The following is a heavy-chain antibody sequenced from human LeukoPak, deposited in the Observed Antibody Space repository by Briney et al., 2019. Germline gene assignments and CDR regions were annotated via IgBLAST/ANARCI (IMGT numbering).Heavy chain of an antibody. V-gene: IGHV3-30*04. CDR3: ARGSWRFDYGDSGFDP. J-gene: IGHJ5*02. D-gene: IGHD4-17*01. CDR1: GFTFSSYA. Sequence: PGGSLRLSCAASGFTFSSYAIHWVHQAPGKGLEWVAVISYDGSNKYYADSVKGRFTISRDNSKNTLYLQMNSLRAEDTAVYYCARGSWRFDYGDSGFDPWGQGTLFTVSS. CDR2: ISYDGSNK.